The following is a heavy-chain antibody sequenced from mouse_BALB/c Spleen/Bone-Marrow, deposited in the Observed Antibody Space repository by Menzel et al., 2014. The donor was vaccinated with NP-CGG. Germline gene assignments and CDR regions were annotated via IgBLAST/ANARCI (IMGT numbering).Heavy chain of an antibody. CDR3: TREVHYYGSDALGY. CDR1: GFNVKDTY. J-gene: IGHJ4*01. D-gene: IGHD1-2*01. Sequence: VQLQQSAAELVKPGASVKLSCTASGFNVKDTYMQRVKQRPEQGLERIGRIDPANGNTQYDPTFQGKATITTDTYSNTAYLQVSVLTSEDTAVYCCTREVHYYGSDALGYWGQGTSGTVPS. V-gene: IGHV14-3*02. CDR2: IDPANGNT.